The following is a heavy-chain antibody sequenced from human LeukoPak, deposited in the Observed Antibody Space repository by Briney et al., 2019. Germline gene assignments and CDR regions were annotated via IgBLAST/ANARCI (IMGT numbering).Heavy chain of an antibody. CDR3: AREASSYAPSEPFYFDY. D-gene: IGHD6-6*01. V-gene: IGHV3-48*03. CDR2: ITSGGYTT. J-gene: IGHJ4*02. Sequence: GGSLRLSCTDSGFSFSSHDMNWVRQAPGKVLEWDSYITSGGYTTRNAASVKGRFTISRDNAKNSLYLQMNSLKAEDTAVYYCAREASSYAPSEPFYFDYWGQGTLVTVSS. CDR1: GFSFSSHD.